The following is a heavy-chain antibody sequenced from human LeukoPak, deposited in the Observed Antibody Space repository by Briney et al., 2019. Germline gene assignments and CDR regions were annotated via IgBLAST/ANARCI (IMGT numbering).Heavy chain of an antibody. CDR3: ARGDDGWYYFDY. J-gene: IGHJ4*02. D-gene: IGHD2-15*01. V-gene: IGHV3-48*03. Sequence: PGGSLRLSCAASGFTFSSYEMNWVRQAPGKGLEWVSYISSSGSTIYYADSVKGRFTISRDNAKNSLYLQMNSLRAEDTAVYYCARGDDGWYYFDYWGQGTLVTVSS. CDR2: ISSSGSTI. CDR1: GFTFSSYE.